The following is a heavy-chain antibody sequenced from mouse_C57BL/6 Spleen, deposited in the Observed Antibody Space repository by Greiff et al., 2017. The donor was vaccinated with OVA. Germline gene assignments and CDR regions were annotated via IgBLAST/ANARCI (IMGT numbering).Heavy chain of an antibody. J-gene: IGHJ1*03. Sequence: EVQLVESGGGLVQPGGSLKLSCAASGFTFSDYYMYWVRQTPEKRLEWVAYISNGGGCTSYPDTVKGRFTISRYNAKNTLYLQKSRLKSEDTAMDYCARPPSYGNYGYCDVWGTGTTVTVSS. CDR2: ISNGGGCT. CDR1: GFTFSDYY. D-gene: IGHD2-10*02. V-gene: IGHV5-12*01. CDR3: ARPPSYGNYGYCDV.